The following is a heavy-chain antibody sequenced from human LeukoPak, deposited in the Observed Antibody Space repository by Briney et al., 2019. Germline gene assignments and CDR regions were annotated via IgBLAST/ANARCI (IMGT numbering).Heavy chain of an antibody. CDR1: GYTFTGYY. Sequence: GASVKVSCKASGYTFTGYYIHWVRQAPGQGLEWMGWINPNNGGTNYAQKFQGRVTMTRDTSISTAYMELHRLTSDDTAVYYCARDKYTGYETFDYWGQGTPVTVSS. J-gene: IGHJ4*02. D-gene: IGHD5-12*01. V-gene: IGHV1-2*02. CDR2: INPNNGGT. CDR3: ARDKYTGYETFDY.